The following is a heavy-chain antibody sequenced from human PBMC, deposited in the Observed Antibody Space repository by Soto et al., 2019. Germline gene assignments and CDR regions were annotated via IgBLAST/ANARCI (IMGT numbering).Heavy chain of an antibody. Sequence: ASVKVSCKVSGYTLTELSMHWLRQAPGKGLEWMGGFDPEDGETIYAQKFQGRVTMTEDTSTDTAYMELSSLRSEDTAVYYCATDDRTVSGSYYNTDLDYWGQGTLVTVSS. J-gene: IGHJ4*02. CDR2: FDPEDGET. D-gene: IGHD3-10*01. CDR3: ATDDRTVSGSYYNTDLDY. V-gene: IGHV1-24*01. CDR1: GYTLTELS.